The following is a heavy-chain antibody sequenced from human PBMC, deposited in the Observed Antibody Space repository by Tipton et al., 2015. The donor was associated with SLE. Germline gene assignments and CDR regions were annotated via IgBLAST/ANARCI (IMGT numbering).Heavy chain of an antibody. J-gene: IGHJ4*02. CDR1: GGSFSGYY. V-gene: IGHV4-34*01. CDR2: INHSGST. D-gene: IGHD6-19*01. Sequence: LRLSCAVYGGSFSGYYWSWIRQPPGKGLEWIGEINHSGSTNYNPSLKSRVTISVDTSKNQFSLKLSSVTAADTAVYYCARSGWRGVDYWGQGTLVTVPS. CDR3: ARSGWRGVDY.